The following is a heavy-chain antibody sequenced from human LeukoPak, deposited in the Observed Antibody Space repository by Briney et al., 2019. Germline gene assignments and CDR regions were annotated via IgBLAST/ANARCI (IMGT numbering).Heavy chain of an antibody. CDR2: IDWDDDK. Sequence: SGPALVKPTQTLTLTCTFSGFSLSTSGMCVSWIRQPPGRALEWLARIDWDDDKYYSTSLKTRLTISKDTSKNQVVLTMTNMDPVDTATYYCARIQSGGSYYSPAFDYWGQGTLVTVSS. V-gene: IGHV2-70*11. D-gene: IGHD1-26*01. CDR3: ARIQSGGSYYSPAFDY. CDR1: GFSLSTSGMC. J-gene: IGHJ4*02.